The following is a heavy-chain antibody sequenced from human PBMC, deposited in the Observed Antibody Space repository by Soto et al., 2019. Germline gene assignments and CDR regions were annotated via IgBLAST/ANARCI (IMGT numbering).Heavy chain of an antibody. J-gene: IGHJ6*02. CDR3: ARDREQQVGFHNYAMDV. CDR2: ISYDGTNK. CDR1: GFTFSGYP. V-gene: IGHV3-30-3*01. D-gene: IGHD1-26*01. Sequence: GGSLRLSCAASGFTFSGYPMHWVRQAPGKGLEWLAVISYDGTNKYFADSVKGRFTISRDNSKNTLYLQMNSLRAEDTALYYCARDREQQVGFHNYAMDVWGQGTTVTVSS.